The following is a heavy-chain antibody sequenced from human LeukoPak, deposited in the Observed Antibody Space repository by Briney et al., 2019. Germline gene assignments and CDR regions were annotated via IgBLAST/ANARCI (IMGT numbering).Heavy chain of an antibody. D-gene: IGHD3-3*01. J-gene: IGHJ4*02. Sequence: SVKVSCKASGGTFSSYAISWVRQAPGQGLEWMGRIIPIFGTANYAQKFQGKVTITTDESTSTAYMELSSLRSGDTAVYYCARAAFWSGYYHFDYWGQGTLVTVSS. V-gene: IGHV1-69*05. CDR1: GGTFSSYA. CDR2: IIPIFGTA. CDR3: ARAAFWSGYYHFDY.